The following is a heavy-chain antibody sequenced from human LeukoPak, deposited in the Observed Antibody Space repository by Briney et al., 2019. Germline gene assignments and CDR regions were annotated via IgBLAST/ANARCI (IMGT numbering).Heavy chain of an antibody. J-gene: IGHJ4*02. Sequence: SQTLSLTCAISGDSVSSHTAAWSWFRQSPSRGLEWLGRTYYRSKWYNDYAVSVKSRININPDTSKNQFSLQLNSVTPEDTAMYYCARGRGANQPIDYWGQGTLVTVSS. D-gene: IGHD4/OR15-4a*01. CDR1: GDSVSSHTAA. CDR2: TYYRSKWYN. V-gene: IGHV6-1*01. CDR3: ARGRGANQPIDY.